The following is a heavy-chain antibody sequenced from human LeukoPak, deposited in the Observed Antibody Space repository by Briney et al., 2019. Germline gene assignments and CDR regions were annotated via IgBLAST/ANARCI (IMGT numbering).Heavy chain of an antibody. CDR1: GFTFSSYG. J-gene: IGHJ4*02. D-gene: IGHD1-7*01. Sequence: PGGSLRLSCAASGFTFSSYGMHWVRQAPGKGLEWVAFIWYDGSNKYYADSVKGRFTISRDNSKNTLYLQMNSLRAEDTAVYYCAKDPRGITGTTGPFDYWGQGTLVTVSS. CDR3: AKDPRGITGTTGPFDY. CDR2: IWYDGSNK. V-gene: IGHV3-30*02.